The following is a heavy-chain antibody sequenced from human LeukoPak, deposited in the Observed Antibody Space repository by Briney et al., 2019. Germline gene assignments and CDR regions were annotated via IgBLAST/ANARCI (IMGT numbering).Heavy chain of an antibody. CDR2: IYYSGST. CDR3: ARTTEGYCRGRSCYSYYYYMDV. V-gene: IGHV4-39*07. CDR1: GGSISSSSYY. J-gene: IGHJ6*03. Sequence: PSETLSLTCTVSGGSISSSSYYWGWIRQPPGKGLEWIGSIYYSGSTYYKPSLKSRVTISVDTSKNQFSLKLSSVTAADTAVYYCARTTEGYCRGRSCYSYYYYMDVWGKGTTVTVSS. D-gene: IGHD2-15*01.